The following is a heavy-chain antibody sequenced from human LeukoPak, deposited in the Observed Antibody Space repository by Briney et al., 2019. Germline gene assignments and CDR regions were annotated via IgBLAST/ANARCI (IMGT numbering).Heavy chain of an antibody. Sequence: PGGSLRLSCAASGFTFSSYGMHWVRQAPGKGLEWVAFIRYDGSNKYYADSVKGRFTISRDNSKNTLYLQMNSLRAEDTAVYYCAKDSGRWLQPHGLYYFDYWGQGTLVTVSS. CDR1: GFTFSSYG. V-gene: IGHV3-30*02. J-gene: IGHJ4*02. CDR2: IRYDGSNK. D-gene: IGHD5-24*01. CDR3: AKDSGRWLQPHGLYYFDY.